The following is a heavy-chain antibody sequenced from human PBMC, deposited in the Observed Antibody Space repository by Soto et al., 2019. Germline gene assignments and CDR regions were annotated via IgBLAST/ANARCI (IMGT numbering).Heavy chain of an antibody. Sequence: GGSLRLSCASTGFTFSSYWMHWVRQAPGKGLVWVSRINSDGSSTSYADSVKGRFTISRDNAKNTLYLQMNSLRAEDTAVYYCAASQWELSQFDYWGQGTLVTVSS. J-gene: IGHJ4*02. V-gene: IGHV3-74*01. D-gene: IGHD1-26*01. CDR2: INSDGSST. CDR3: AASQWELSQFDY. CDR1: GFTFSSYW.